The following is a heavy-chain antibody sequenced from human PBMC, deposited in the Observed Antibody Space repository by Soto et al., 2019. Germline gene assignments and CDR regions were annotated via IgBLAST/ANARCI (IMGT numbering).Heavy chain of an antibody. J-gene: IGHJ4*02. CDR2: IWYDGSNK. D-gene: IGHD3-22*01. V-gene: IGHV3-33*01. CDR3: ARDGNYYDSSGYKGGSGTDY. CDR1: GFTFSSYG. Sequence: GGSLRLSCAASGFTFSSYGMHWVRQAPGKGLEWVAVIWYDGSNKYYADSVKGRFTISRDNSKNTLYPQMNSLRAEDTAVYYCARDGNYYDSSGYKGGSGTDYWGQGTLVTVSS.